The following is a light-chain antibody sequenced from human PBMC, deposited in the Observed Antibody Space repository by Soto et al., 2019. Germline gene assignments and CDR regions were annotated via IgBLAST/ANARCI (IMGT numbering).Light chain of an antibody. CDR1: QSVSSY. J-gene: IGKJ1*01. CDR2: DAS. V-gene: IGKV3-11*01. Sequence: EIVLTQSPATLSLSPGERATLSCRASQSVSSYLAWYQQKPGQAPRLLIYDASNRATGIPARFSGSGSGTDFTLTISGLQPDDFATYYCQQYNDYSPTFGQGTKVEIK. CDR3: QQYNDYSPT.